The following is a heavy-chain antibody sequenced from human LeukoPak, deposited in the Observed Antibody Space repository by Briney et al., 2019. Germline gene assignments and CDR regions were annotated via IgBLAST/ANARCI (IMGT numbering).Heavy chain of an antibody. Sequence: SHTLSLTCTVSSGDSMSYYWTWIRQSPGKGLEWIGYVAYINNSGSTNYNPSLKSRVTISVDTSKNQFSLKLSSVTAADTAVYYCARILATVVTPDWYFDLWGRGTLVTVSS. CDR1: SGDSMSYY. D-gene: IGHD4-23*01. V-gene: IGHV4-59*08. J-gene: IGHJ2*01. CDR3: ARILATVVTPDWYFDL. CDR2: VAYINNSGST.